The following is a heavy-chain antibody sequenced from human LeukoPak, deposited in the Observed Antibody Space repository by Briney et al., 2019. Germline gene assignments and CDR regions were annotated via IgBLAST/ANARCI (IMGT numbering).Heavy chain of an antibody. D-gene: IGHD3-22*01. CDR3: TRDQDAGYALGY. Sequence: GGSLRLSCAASGFTVSGYGMSWIRQAPGKGLEWISYITSSGSQYYSDSVKGRFTISRDAASKSLYLRMKSLRLEDTAVYFCTRDQDAGYALGYWGQGTLVTVSS. J-gene: IGHJ4*02. CDR2: ITSSGSQ. CDR1: GFTVSGYG. V-gene: IGHV3-11*01.